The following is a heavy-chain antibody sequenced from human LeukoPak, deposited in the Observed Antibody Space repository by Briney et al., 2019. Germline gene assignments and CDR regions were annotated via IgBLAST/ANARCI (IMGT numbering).Heavy chain of an antibody. CDR1: GGTFSSYA. J-gene: IGHJ4*02. D-gene: IGHD6-6*01. Sequence: GASVTVSCKASGGTFSSYAISWVRQAPGQGLEWMGGIIPIFGTANYAQKFQGRVTITTDESTSTAYMELSSLRSEDTAVYYCARDQGQLVIFYFDYWGQGTLVTVSS. CDR3: ARDQGQLVIFYFDY. V-gene: IGHV1-69*05. CDR2: IIPIFGTA.